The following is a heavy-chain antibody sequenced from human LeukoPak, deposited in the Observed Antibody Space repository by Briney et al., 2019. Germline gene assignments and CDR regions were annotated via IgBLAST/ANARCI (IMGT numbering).Heavy chain of an antibody. CDR2: ISSSGSTI. V-gene: IGHV3-48*03. Sequence: GGSLRLSCAASGFTFSSYEMNWVRQAPGKGLEWVSYISSSGSTIYYADSVKGRFTISRDNAKDSLYLQMNSLRTEDTAVYFCAKDDAWLRYACWGPGTLVTVSS. CDR3: AKDDAWLRYAC. J-gene: IGHJ4*02. CDR1: GFTFSSYE. D-gene: IGHD5-12*01.